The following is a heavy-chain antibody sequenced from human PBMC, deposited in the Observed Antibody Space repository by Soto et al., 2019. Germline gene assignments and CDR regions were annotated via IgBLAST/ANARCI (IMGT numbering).Heavy chain of an antibody. CDR2: IFSSGTT. J-gene: IGHJ6*02. D-gene: IGHD3-16*01. V-gene: IGHV4-30-4*02. CDR1: GAGSGSGSKS. Sequence: TCEILSLKGPVSGAGSGSGSKSWSGIQQAPGKGLEWIGYIFSSGTTYYNPSLKSRLTMSLDTSQNQFSLKLNSVTAADTAVYFCARVPSPFDFYYAMDVWGQGTTVTVSS. CDR3: ARVPSPFDFYYAMDV.